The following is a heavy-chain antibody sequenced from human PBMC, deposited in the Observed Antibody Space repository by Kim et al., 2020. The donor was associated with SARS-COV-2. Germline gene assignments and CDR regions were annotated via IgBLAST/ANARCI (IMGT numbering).Heavy chain of an antibody. J-gene: IGHJ6*02. CDR3: ARGPRLSSSWYFYYYGMDV. D-gene: IGHD6-13*01. CDR2: INHSGST. Sequence: SETLSLTCAVYGGSFSGYYWSRIRQPPGKGLEWIGEINHSGSTNYNPSLKSRVTISVDTSKNQFSLKLSSVTAADTAVYYCARGPRLSSSWYFYYYGMDVWGQGTTVTVSS. CDR1: GGSFSGYY. V-gene: IGHV4-34*01.